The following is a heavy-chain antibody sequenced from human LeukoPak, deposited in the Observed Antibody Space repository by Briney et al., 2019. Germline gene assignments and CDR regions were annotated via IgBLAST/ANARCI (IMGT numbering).Heavy chain of an antibody. CDR2: ISGSGGST. Sequence: PGGSLRLSCAASGFTFSSYAMSWVRQAPGKGLEWVSAISGSGGSTYYADSVKGRFTISRDNSKTTLYLQMNSLRAEDTAVYYCAKPGPRRRLFVEYFQHWGQGTLVTVSS. J-gene: IGHJ1*01. D-gene: IGHD1-14*01. CDR1: GFTFSSYA. V-gene: IGHV3-23*01. CDR3: AKPGPRRRLFVEYFQH.